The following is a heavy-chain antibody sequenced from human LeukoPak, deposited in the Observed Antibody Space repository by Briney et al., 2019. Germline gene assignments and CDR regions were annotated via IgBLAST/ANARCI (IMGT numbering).Heavy chain of an antibody. V-gene: IGHV1-18*04. Sequence: RASVKVSCKASGYTFTDYYLHWVRQAPGQGLEWMGWISAYNGNTNYAQKLQGRVTMTTDTSTSTAYMELRSLRSDDTAVYYCAREHDSGSSDFDYWGQGTLVTVSS. CDR3: AREHDSGSSDFDY. J-gene: IGHJ4*02. CDR2: ISAYNGNT. D-gene: IGHD1-26*01. CDR1: GYTFTDYY.